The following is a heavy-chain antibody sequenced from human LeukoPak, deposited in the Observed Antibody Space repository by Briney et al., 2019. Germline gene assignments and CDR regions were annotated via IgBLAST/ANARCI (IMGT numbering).Heavy chain of an antibody. J-gene: IGHJ4*02. Sequence: ASVKVSCKASGYTFTTYGISWVRQAPAQGLEWLGMISVYNGNTNYAQKLQGRVTMTTDTSTSTAYMELRSLRPDDTAVYYCARMILLLGDVLTVPPRGFDYWGQGTLVTVSS. CDR1: GYTFTTYG. CDR2: ISVYNGNT. D-gene: IGHD3-9*01. CDR3: ARMILLLGDVLTVPPRGFDY. V-gene: IGHV1-18*01.